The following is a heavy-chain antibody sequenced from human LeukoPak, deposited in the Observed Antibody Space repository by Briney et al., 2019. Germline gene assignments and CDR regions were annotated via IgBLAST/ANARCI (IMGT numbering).Heavy chain of an antibody. CDR2: IWHNGSNK. CDR3: AREIFGSGSYPDL. Sequence: GGSLRLSCAASGFAFNTYAMHWVRQAPGQGXXXXGLIWHNGSNKFYSSSVRGEFTISRDNSKNTVSLQMNNLRPEDTAVYYCAREIFGSGSYPDLWGQGTLVTVSS. J-gene: IGHJ4*02. D-gene: IGHD3-10*01. V-gene: IGHV3-33*01. CDR1: GFAFNTYA.